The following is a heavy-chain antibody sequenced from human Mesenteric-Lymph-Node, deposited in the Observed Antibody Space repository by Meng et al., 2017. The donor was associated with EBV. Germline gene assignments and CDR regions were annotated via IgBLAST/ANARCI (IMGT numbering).Heavy chain of an antibody. CDR3: ARAPPYYDFWSGDAY. CDR2: INTGNGNT. CDR1: GYTFTNYP. D-gene: IGHD3-3*01. V-gene: IGHV1-3*04. J-gene: IGHJ4*02. Sequence: QVQLVQSGAEVKKPXXSMRVXCKASGYTFTNYPLHWVRQAPGQRLEWMGWINTGNGNTKYSQKFQGRVTITRDTSASTAYMELNSLTSEDTGVYYCARAPPYYDFWSGDAYWGQGTLVTVSS.